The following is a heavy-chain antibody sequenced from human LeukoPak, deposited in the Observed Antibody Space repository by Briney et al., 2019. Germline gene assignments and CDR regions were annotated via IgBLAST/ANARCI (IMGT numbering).Heavy chain of an antibody. CDR2: ISTSSSTI. V-gene: IGHV3-48*01. D-gene: IGHD1-26*01. J-gene: IGHJ5*02. Sequence: GGSLRLSCAASGFTFDNYGINWVRQAPGKGLGWVSYISTSSSTIYYADSVKGRFTISRDNAKNSLYLQMNYLRAEDTAVYYCARGGDYSGWFDPWGRGTLVTVSS. CDR1: GFTFDNYG. CDR3: ARGGDYSGWFDP.